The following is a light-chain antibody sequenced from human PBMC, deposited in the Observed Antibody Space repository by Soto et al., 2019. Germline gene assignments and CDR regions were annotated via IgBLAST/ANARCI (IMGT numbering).Light chain of an antibody. J-gene: IGKJ1*01. CDR3: LQDYNLTRP. CDR2: AAS. Sequence: IQMTQSPASLSASVGDRVTITCRASQDIRNDLGWYQQKPGKAPKLLIYAASTLQSGVPSRFSGSGSGIHFTLTISSPQPEDFATYYCLQDYNLTRPFAPGPKADIK. V-gene: IGKV1-6*01. CDR1: QDIRND.